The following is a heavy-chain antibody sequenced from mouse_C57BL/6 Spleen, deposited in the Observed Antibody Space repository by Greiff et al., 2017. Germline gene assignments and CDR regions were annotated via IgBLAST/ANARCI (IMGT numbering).Heavy chain of an antibody. Sequence: VQLQQPGAELVKPGASVKLSCKASGYTFTSYWMHWVKQRPGQGLEWIGMIHPNSGSTNYNEKFKSKATLTVDKSSSTAYMQLSSLTSEDSAVYCCARSGDYDVYAMDYWGQGTSVTVSS. CDR2: IHPNSGST. D-gene: IGHD2-4*01. CDR3: ARSGDYDVYAMDY. J-gene: IGHJ4*01. V-gene: IGHV1-64*01. CDR1: GYTFTSYW.